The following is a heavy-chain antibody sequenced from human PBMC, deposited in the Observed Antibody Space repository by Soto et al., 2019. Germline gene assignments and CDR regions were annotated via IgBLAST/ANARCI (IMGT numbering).Heavy chain of an antibody. CDR2: ISYDGSNK. V-gene: IGHV3-30*18. Sequence: QVQLVESGGGVVQPGRSLRLSCAASGFTFSSYGMHWVRQAPGKGLEWVAVISYDGSNKYYADSVKGRFTISRDNSKNTLYLQMNSLRAEDTAVYYCANGDYDILTGYDYWGQGTLVTVSS. J-gene: IGHJ4*02. CDR1: GFTFSSYG. D-gene: IGHD3-9*01. CDR3: ANGDYDILTGYDY.